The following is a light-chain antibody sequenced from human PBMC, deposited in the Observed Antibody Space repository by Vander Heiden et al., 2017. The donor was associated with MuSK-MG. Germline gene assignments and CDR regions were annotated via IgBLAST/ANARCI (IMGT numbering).Light chain of an antibody. J-gene: IGKJ1*01. Sequence: DLQMTQSPSSLSASVRDRVTIACRASQSIGTYLSWYQHKPGKAPKLLIYAASSLESGVPSRFSGSGSGTDFTLSISSLQPEDIATYYCQQSYSTPSTFGQGTKVEI. CDR3: QQSYSTPST. V-gene: IGKV1-39*01. CDR1: QSIGTY. CDR2: AAS.